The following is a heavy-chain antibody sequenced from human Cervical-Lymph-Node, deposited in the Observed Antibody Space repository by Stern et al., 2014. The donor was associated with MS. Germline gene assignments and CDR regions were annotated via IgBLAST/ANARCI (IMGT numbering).Heavy chain of an antibody. J-gene: IGHJ5*02. Sequence: EVQLVESGAEVKEPGATVKISCKVSGYTFIDYYLHWVRQAPGKGLEWMWLVYPKDVATKLAERFQDRFPITADTSIATAYMDLSGLRSEDTAIYYCTSRNFGPWCQGTLVTVSS. CDR1: GYTFIDYY. CDR3: TSRNFGP. CDR2: VYPKDVAT. V-gene: IGHV1-69-2*01.